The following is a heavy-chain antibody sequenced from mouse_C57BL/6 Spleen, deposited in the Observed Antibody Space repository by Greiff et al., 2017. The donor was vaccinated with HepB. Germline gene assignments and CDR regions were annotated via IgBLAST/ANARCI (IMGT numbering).Heavy chain of an antibody. Sequence: QVQLQQPGAELVKPGASVKLSCKASGYTFTSYWMHWVKQRPGQGLEWIGMIHPNSGSTNYNEKFKSKATLTVDKSSSTAYMQLSSLTSEDSAVYYCARSGLGGNSFDYWGQGTTLTVSS. J-gene: IGHJ2*01. D-gene: IGHD3-1*01. CDR2: IHPNSGST. CDR1: GYTFTSYW. V-gene: IGHV1-64*01. CDR3: ARSGLGGNSFDY.